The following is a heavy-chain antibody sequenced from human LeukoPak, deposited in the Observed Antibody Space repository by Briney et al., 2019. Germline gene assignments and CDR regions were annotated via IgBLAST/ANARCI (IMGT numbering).Heavy chain of an antibody. CDR3: ATSWGPDTSAFRWGRDGMDV. J-gene: IGHJ6*02. Sequence: GGSLRLSCAASGFTFSDYHMSWIRQAPGKGLEWVSYIISSSSHIYYADSVKGRFTTSRDNAKNSLYLEMNSLRAEDTAVYYCATSWGPDTSAFRWGRDGMDVWGQGTTVIVS. CDR1: GFTFSDYH. V-gene: IGHV3-11*01. CDR2: IISSSSHI. D-gene: IGHD3-16*01.